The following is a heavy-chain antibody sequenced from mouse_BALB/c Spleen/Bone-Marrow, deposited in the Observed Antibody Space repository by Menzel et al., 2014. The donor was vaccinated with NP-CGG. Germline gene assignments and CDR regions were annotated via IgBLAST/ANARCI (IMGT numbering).Heavy chain of an antibody. J-gene: IGHJ1*01. D-gene: IGHD1-2*01. CDR3: VRSRLRDWYFDV. CDR1: GYTFTSYD. V-gene: IGHV1S56*01. Sequence: QVQLQQSGAELAKPGASVKMSCKASGYTFTSYDISWVRQRPEQGLEWIGWIFPGDSTTKYNEKFKGKATLSTDKSSSTVHMHLSRLTSEDSAVYFCVRSRLRDWYFDVWGAGTTVTISS. CDR2: IFPGDSTT.